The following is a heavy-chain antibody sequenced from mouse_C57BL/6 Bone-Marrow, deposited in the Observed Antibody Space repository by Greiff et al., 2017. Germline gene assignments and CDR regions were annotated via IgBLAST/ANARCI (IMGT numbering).Heavy chain of an antibody. J-gene: IGHJ2*01. Sequence: QVQLQQSGAELVRPGASVKLSCKASGYTFTDYYINWVKQRPGQGLEWIARIYPGSGNTYYNEKFKGKATLTAEKSSSTAYMQLSSLTSEDSAFYFCARSTLLLLDYWGQGTTLTVSS. CDR2: IYPGSGNT. CDR1: GYTFTDYY. D-gene: IGHD1-1*01. CDR3: ARSTLLLLDY. V-gene: IGHV1-76*01.